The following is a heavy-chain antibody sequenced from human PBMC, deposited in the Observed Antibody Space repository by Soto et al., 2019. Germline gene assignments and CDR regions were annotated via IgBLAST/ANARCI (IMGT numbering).Heavy chain of an antibody. CDR1: GGTFSSYA. Sequence: QVQLVQSGXXVXXXXSSVKVSCKASGGTFSSYAISWVRQAPGQGLEWMGGIIPIFGTANYAQKFQGRVTITADESTSTAYMELSSLRSEDTAVYYCARDSYDILTGSDRPFDYWGQGTLVTVSS. D-gene: IGHD3-9*01. J-gene: IGHJ4*02. CDR2: IIPIFGTA. CDR3: ARDSYDILTGSDRPFDY. V-gene: IGHV1-69*12.